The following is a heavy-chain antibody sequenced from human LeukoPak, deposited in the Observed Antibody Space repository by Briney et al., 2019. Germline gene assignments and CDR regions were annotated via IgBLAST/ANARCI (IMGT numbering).Heavy chain of an antibody. Sequence: ASVKVSCKASGYSFTGNYMHWVRQAPGQGFEWMGWINPNTGGTNYAQKFKGRVLMTRDTSISTAYLELSSLKSDDTAVYYCARVGYCSRGVCYNYDYWGQGTQVTVPS. D-gene: IGHD2-8*01. CDR1: GYSFTGNY. CDR3: ARVGYCSRGVCYNYDY. J-gene: IGHJ4*02. CDR2: INPNTGGT. V-gene: IGHV1-2*02.